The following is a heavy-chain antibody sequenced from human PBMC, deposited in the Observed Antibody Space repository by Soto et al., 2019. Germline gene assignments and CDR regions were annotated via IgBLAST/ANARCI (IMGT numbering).Heavy chain of an antibody. D-gene: IGHD6-19*01. CDR2: ISSSSSTI. J-gene: IGHJ5*02. CDR3: AREQWLVRWWFDP. Sequence: GSLRLSCAASGFTFSSYSMNWVRQAPGKGLEWVSYISSSSSTIYYADSVKGRFTISRDNAKNSLYLQMNSLRDEDTAVYYCAREQWLVRWWFDPWGQGTLGTVST. CDR1: GFTFSSYS. V-gene: IGHV3-48*02.